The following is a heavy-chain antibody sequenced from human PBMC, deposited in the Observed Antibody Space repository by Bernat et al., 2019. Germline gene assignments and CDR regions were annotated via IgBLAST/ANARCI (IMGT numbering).Heavy chain of an antibody. CDR2: IWYDGSNK. CDR3: ARDGETYGWGARPYDYYYGMDV. J-gene: IGHJ6*02. V-gene: IGHV3-33*01. CDR1: GFTFSSYG. D-gene: IGHD3-10*01. Sequence: QVQLVESGGGVVQPGRSLRLSCAASGFTFSSYGMHWVRQAPGKGLVWVAVIWYDGSNKYYADAVKGRFTISRDNSKNTLYLQMNSMRAEDTAVYYCARDGETYGWGARPYDYYYGMDVWGQGTTVTVSS.